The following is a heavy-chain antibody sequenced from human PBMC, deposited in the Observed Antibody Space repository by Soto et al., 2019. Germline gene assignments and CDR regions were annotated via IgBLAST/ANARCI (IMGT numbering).Heavy chain of an antibody. Sequence: ASVKVSCKASGYTFTSYDINWVRQATGQGLEWMGWMNPNSGNTGYAQKFQGRVTMTRNTSISTAYMELSSLRSGDTAVYYCARGLLQPHQGVYYYYYGMDVWGQGTTVTVSS. CDR1: GYTFTSYD. CDR2: MNPNSGNT. D-gene: IGHD2-15*01. V-gene: IGHV1-8*01. J-gene: IGHJ6*02. CDR3: ARGLLQPHQGVYYYYYGMDV.